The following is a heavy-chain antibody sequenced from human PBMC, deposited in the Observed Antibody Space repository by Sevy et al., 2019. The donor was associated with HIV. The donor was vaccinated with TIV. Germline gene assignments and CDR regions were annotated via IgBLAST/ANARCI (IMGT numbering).Heavy chain of an antibody. D-gene: IGHD1-7*01. CDR1: GYTFTSYG. CDR2: ISAYNGNT. Sequence: ASVKVSCKASGYTFTSYGISWVRQAPGQGLEWMGWISAYNGNTNYAQKLQGRVTMTTDTSTSTAYMELRSLRSDDTAVYYCARGRGSDWNYMTPDYYFDYWGQGTLVTVSS. J-gene: IGHJ4*02. V-gene: IGHV1-18*01. CDR3: ARGRGSDWNYMTPDYYFDY.